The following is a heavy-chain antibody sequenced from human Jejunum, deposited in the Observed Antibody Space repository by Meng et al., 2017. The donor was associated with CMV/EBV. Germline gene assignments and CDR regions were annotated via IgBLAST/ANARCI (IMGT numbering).Heavy chain of an antibody. CDR1: GITCSSYA. CDR3: AREEGYTRPHYLDY. CDR2: SYRDGGTT. V-gene: IGHV3-23*03. D-gene: IGHD6-13*01. J-gene: IGHJ4*02. Sequence: GITCSSYARTWVRQATGKGREWVAVSYRDGGTTDYTDYVKGRFTISRDNAKNTLYLQMNSLRAEDTAVYYCAREEGYTRPHYLDYWGQGTLVTVSS.